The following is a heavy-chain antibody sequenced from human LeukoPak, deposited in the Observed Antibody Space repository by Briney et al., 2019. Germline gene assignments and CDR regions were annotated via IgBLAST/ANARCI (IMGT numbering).Heavy chain of an antibody. CDR1: GFTFSSYG. CDR3: AKDVKVDRGVIITAPFGPPDYYYYYGMDV. V-gene: IGHV3-30*18. J-gene: IGHJ6*02. CDR2: ISYDGSNK. Sequence: GGSLRLSCAASGFTFSSYGMHWVRQAPGKGLEWVAVISYDGSNKYYADSVKGRFTISRDNSKNTLYLQMNSRRAEDTAVYYCAKDVKVDRGVIITAPFGPPDYYYYYGMDVWGQGTTVTVSS. D-gene: IGHD3-10*01.